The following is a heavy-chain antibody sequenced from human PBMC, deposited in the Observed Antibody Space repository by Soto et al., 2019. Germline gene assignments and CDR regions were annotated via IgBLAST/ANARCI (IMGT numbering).Heavy chain of an antibody. D-gene: IGHD5-12*01. V-gene: IGHV4-39*01. CDR1: IGCINSSSYY. CDR3: AGHPIGYSGYDSDY. CDR2: IHYSGST. Sequence: SEILSHTFTVSIGCINSSSYYCGWTRQPPGKGLEWIGSIHYSGSTYYNPSLKSRVTISVDTSKNQLSLKLSSVTAADTAVYYCAGHPIGYSGYDSDYWGQGTLVTVSS. J-gene: IGHJ4*02.